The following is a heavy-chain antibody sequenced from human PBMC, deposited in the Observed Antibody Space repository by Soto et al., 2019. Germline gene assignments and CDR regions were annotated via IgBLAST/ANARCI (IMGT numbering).Heavy chain of an antibody. Sequence: ASVKVSCKASGYTLTSYYMHWVRQAPGQGLEWMGLINPSGGATMYAQKFQGRVTMTRDTSTSTVYMELGSLRSEDTAMYYCATDVTVADPDYYYYGMDVWGQGTTVTVSS. CDR2: INPSGGAT. D-gene: IGHD2-15*01. V-gene: IGHV1-46*01. CDR3: ATDVTVADPDYYYYGMDV. J-gene: IGHJ6*02. CDR1: GYTLTSYY.